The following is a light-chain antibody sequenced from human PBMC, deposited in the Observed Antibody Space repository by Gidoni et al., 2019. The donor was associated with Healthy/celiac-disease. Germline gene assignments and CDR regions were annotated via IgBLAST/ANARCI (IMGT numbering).Light chain of an antibody. CDR3: LQDYNYPWT. CDR2: AAS. CDR1: QGIRND. V-gene: IGKV1-6*01. J-gene: IGKJ1*01. Sequence: AIHMTQSPSSLSASVGDRVTIPCRASQGIRNDLGCYQQKPGKAPKLLIYAASSLQSGVPSRFSGSGSGTDFTLTISSLQPEDFATYYCLQDYNYPWTFGQGTKVEIK.